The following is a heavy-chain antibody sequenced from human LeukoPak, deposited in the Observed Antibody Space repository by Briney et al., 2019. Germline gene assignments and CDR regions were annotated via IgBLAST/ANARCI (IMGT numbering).Heavy chain of an antibody. CDR2: INSDGSST. D-gene: IGHD1-26*01. CDR1: GFTFSSYW. Sequence: PGGSLRLSCAASGFTFSSYWMHWVRQAPGKGLVWVSRINSDGSSTSYADSVKGRFTISRDNAKNTLYLQMNSLRTEDTAVYYCARVPQWELLGWWFDPWGQGTLVTVSS. CDR3: ARVPQWELLGWWFDP. J-gene: IGHJ5*02. V-gene: IGHV3-74*01.